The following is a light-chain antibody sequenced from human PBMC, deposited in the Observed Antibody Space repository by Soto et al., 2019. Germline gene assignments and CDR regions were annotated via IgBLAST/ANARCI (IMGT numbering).Light chain of an antibody. V-gene: IGKV1-5*01. J-gene: IGKJ5*01. CDR3: QQFKSYPIT. CDR1: QSISNW. CDR2: AAS. Sequence: IQITQSPPTLSASVCPRVSITCRASQSISNWLAWYQQKPGKAPKLLIYAASTLQNGVPSTFSGSGSGTEFTLTISSLQPEDFGTYYCQQFKSYPITFCQGTRLEIK.